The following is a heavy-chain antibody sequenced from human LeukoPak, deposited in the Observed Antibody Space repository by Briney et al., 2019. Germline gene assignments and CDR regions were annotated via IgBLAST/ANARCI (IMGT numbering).Heavy chain of an antibody. V-gene: IGHV1-69*13. CDR2: IIPIFGTA. Sequence: ASVKASCKASGGTFSSYAISWVRQAPGQGLEWMGGIIPIFGTANYAQKFQGRVTITADESTSTAYMELSSLRSEDTAVYYCARDRGYSYGATDYWGQGTLVTVSS. CDR1: GGTFSSYA. CDR3: ARDRGYSYGATDY. J-gene: IGHJ4*02. D-gene: IGHD5-18*01.